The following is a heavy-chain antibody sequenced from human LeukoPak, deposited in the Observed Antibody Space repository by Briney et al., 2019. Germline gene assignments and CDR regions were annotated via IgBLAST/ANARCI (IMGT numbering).Heavy chain of an antibody. V-gene: IGHV3-23*01. Sequence: GGSLRLSCAASEFTFSKYAMNWVRQAPGKGLEWVSGISGSADYTYYADSVKGRFTISRDNAKNSLYLQMNSLRAEDTAVYYCARGRGCSSMSCYPDYWGQGTLVTVSS. CDR2: ISGSADYT. D-gene: IGHD2-2*01. CDR1: EFTFSKYA. J-gene: IGHJ4*02. CDR3: ARGRGCSSMSCYPDY.